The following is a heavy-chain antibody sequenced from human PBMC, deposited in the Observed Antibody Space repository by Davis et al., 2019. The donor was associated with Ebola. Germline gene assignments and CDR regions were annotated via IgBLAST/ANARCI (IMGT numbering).Heavy chain of an antibody. CDR2: IYYSGST. D-gene: IGHD3-3*01. CDR3: ARLNRITIFGVVIIPGWFDP. V-gene: IGHV4-39*01. Sequence: SETLSLTCTVSGGSISSSSYYWGWIRQPPGKGLEWIGSIYYSGSTYYNPSLKSRVTISVDTSKNQFSLKLSSVTAADTAVYCCARLNRITIFGVVIIPGWFDPWGQGTLVTVSS. J-gene: IGHJ5*02. CDR1: GGSISSSSYY.